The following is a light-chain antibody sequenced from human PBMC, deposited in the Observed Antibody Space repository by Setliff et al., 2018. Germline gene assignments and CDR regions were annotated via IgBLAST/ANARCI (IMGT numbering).Light chain of an antibody. J-gene: IGKJ1*01. Sequence: DIQMTQSPSTLSASVGDRVTITCRASQSISTWLAWYQQKPGKAPKLLIYKASSLESGVPSRFSGSGSGTEFTLTISSLQPGDFATYYCQQYNSYLTWTFGQGTKVDIK. V-gene: IGKV1-5*03. CDR2: KAS. CDR3: QQYNSYLTWT. CDR1: QSISTW.